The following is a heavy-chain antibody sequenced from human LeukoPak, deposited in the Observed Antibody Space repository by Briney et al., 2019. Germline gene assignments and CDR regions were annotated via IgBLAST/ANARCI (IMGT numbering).Heavy chain of an antibody. V-gene: IGHV1-69*06. CDR1: GGTFTNYA. CDR2: IIPIFGTA. J-gene: IGHJ6*03. Sequence: ASVKVSCKASGGTFTNYAINWVRQAPGQGLEWMGGIIPIFGTANYAQKLQGRVTITADKFTSTAYMELSSLRSEDTAVYYCARNDFWSGYGALYYYYMDVWGKGTTVTVSS. CDR3: ARNDFWSGYGALYYYYMDV. D-gene: IGHD3-3*01.